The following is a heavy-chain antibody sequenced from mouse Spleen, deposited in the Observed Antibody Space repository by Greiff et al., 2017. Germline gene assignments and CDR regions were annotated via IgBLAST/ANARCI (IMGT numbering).Heavy chain of an antibody. D-gene: IGHD4-1*01. CDR3: ARTPWDEYFDV. Sequence: VQGVESGAELAKPGASVKLSCKASGYTFTSYWMHWVKQRPGQGLEWIGYINPSSGYTKYNQKFKDKATLTADKSSSTAYMQLSSLTYEDSAVYYCARTPWDEYFDVWGAGTTVTVSS. J-gene: IGHJ1*01. CDR2: INPSSGYT. CDR1: GYTFTSYW. V-gene: IGHV1-7*01.